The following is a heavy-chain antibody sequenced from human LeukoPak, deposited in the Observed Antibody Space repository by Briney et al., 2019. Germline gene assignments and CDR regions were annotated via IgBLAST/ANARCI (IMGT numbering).Heavy chain of an antibody. CDR2: IDTSNGAT. CDR1: GYTFTSYY. Sequence: APVTVSCTASGYTFTSYYMHWVRQAPGQGLEWMGWIDTSNGATNYAQNFQGRVTISRDTSMGTAYMELTSRISDDKAIYWCASEANCNGGRCSLQRVASWGQGTLVTVSS. D-gene: IGHD2-15*01. V-gene: IGHV1-2*02. CDR3: ASEANCNGGRCSLQRVAS. J-gene: IGHJ4*02.